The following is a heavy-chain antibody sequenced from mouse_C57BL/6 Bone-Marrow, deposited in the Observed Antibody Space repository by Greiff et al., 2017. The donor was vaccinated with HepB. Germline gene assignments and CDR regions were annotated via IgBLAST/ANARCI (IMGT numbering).Heavy chain of an antibody. D-gene: IGHD1-1*01. Sequence: QVQLQQSGAELARPGASVKLSCKASGYTFTSYGISWVKQRTGQGLEWIGEIYPRSGNTYYNEKFKGKATLTAAKSSSTAYMELRSLTSEDSAVYFCASYYGSSYPAWFAYWGRGTLITVSA. CDR1: GYTFTSYG. CDR2: IYPRSGNT. V-gene: IGHV1-81*01. J-gene: IGHJ3*01. CDR3: ASYYGSSYPAWFAY.